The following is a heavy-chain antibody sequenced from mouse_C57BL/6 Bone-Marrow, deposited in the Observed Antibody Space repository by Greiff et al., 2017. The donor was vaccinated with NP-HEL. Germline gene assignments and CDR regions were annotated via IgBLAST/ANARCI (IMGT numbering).Heavy chain of an antibody. Sequence: VQLVESGPGLVAPSQSLSITCTVSGFSLTSYGVAWVRQPPGKGLEWLGVIWGCGSTNYNSAPMSRLILSKDNFTSQVFLNMNSLHTDDTAMYYCAKHDGYYDDYAMDYWGQGTSVTVSA. V-gene: IGHV2-9*01. CDR1: GFSLTSYG. CDR3: AKHDGYYDDYAMDY. CDR2: IWGCGST. D-gene: IGHD2-3*01. J-gene: IGHJ4*01.